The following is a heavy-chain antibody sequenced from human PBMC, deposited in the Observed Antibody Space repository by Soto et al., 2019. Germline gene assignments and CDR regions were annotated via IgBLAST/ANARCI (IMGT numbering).Heavy chain of an antibody. V-gene: IGHV2-5*02. D-gene: IGHD6-19*01. CDR1: GFSLSTTRVA. Sequence: GRRLVNARQTLTLTCTFSGFSLSTTRVAVGWIRQPPGKALEWLALIYWDDDKRYSPFLKSRLTITKDTSKNQVVLTMTNMDPVDTATYYCAHSVVAGLGYYFDYWGQGTLVTVSS. J-gene: IGHJ4*02. CDR3: AHSVVAGLGYYFDY. CDR2: IYWDDDK.